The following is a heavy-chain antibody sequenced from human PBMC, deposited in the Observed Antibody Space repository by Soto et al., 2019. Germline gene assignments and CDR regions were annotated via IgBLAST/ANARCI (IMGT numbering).Heavy chain of an antibody. Sequence: GESLKSSCNGSGYSFTSDWIGWVRQMPGKGLEWMGIIYPGDSDTRYSPSFQGQVTISADKSISTAYLQWSSLKASDTAMYYCARLVGATPYYYYGMDVWGQGTTVTISS. D-gene: IGHD1-26*01. V-gene: IGHV5-51*01. CDR1: GYSFTSDW. CDR3: ARLVGATPYYYYGMDV. CDR2: IYPGDSDT. J-gene: IGHJ6*02.